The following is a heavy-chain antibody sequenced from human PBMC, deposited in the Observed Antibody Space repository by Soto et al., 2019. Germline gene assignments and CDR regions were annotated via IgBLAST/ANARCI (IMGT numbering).Heavy chain of an antibody. CDR2: ISGSGGST. D-gene: IGHD2-2*01. CDR3: AKDPYLTAAIDY. V-gene: IGHV3-23*01. Sequence: EVQLLESGGGLVQPGGSLRLSCAASGFTFSSYAMSWVRQAPGKGLEWGSAISGSGGSTYYADSVKGRFTISRDNSKNTLYLQMNSLGAEDTAVYYCAKDPYLTAAIDYLGQGTLVTVSS. CDR1: GFTFSSYA. J-gene: IGHJ4*02.